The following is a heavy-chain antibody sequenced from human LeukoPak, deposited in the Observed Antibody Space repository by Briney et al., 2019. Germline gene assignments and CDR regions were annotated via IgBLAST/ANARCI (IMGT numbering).Heavy chain of an antibody. J-gene: IGHJ6*02. Sequence: GVSLRLSCAASGFTFSSYWMHWVRQAPGKGLVWVSRINSDGSSTSYADSVKGRFTISRDNAKNTLYLQMNSLRAEDTAVYYCARDAPFVFPQAIYYYYYGMDVWGQGTTVTVSS. CDR2: INSDGSST. D-gene: IGHD3-10*01. V-gene: IGHV3-74*01. CDR1: GFTFSSYW. CDR3: ARDAPFVFPQAIYYYYYGMDV.